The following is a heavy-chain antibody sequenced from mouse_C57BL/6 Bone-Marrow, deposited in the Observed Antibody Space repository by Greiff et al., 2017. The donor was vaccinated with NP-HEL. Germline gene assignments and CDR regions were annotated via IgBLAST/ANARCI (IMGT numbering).Heavy chain of an antibody. J-gene: IGHJ1*03. Sequence: VQLQESGPGLVQPSQSLSITCTVSGFSLTSYGVHWVRQSPGKGLEWLGVIWRGGSTDYNAAFMSRLSITKDNSKSQVFFKMNSLQADDTAIYYCATYYYGSSHWYFDVWGTGTTGTVSS. CDR1: GFSLTSYG. CDR3: ATYYYGSSHWYFDV. CDR2: IWRGGST. D-gene: IGHD1-1*01. V-gene: IGHV2-5*01.